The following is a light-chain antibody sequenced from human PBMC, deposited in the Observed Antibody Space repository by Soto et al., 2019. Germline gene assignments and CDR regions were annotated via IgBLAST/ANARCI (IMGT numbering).Light chain of an antibody. CDR1: CSDVGGYNY. CDR2: EVS. J-gene: IGLJ1*01. V-gene: IGLV2-14*01. CDR3: SSYTSSSTPCV. Sequence: QSVLTQPASVSGSPGQSITISCTGTCSDVGGYNYVSWYQQHPGKAPKLMIYEVSNRPSGVSNRFSGSKSGNTASLTISGLQAEDEADYYCSSYTSSSTPCVFGTGTKVTVL.